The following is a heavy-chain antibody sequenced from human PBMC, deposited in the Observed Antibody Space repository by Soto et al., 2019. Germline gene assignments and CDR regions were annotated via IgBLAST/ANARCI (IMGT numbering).Heavy chain of an antibody. Sequence: GGSLRLSCAASGFTFSSYGMHWVRQAPGKGLEWVAVIWYDGSNKYYADSVKGRFTISRDNSKNTLYLQMNSLRAEDTAVYYCARVNSNCGGDCYSVSPLWYYGMDVWDQGTTVTVSS. CDR2: IWYDGSNK. J-gene: IGHJ6*02. CDR3: ARVNSNCGGDCYSVSPLWYYGMDV. V-gene: IGHV3-33*01. CDR1: GFTFSSYG. D-gene: IGHD2-21*02.